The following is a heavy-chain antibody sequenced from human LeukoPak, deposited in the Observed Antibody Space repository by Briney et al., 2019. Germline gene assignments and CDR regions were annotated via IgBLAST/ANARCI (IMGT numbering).Heavy chain of an antibody. CDR1: GFTFNSYA. V-gene: IGHV3-23*01. J-gene: IGHJ3*02. CDR2: ISGSGGRI. D-gene: IGHD3-10*01. CDR3: AKVLIWTYGSGNYYKGAFDI. Sequence: GGSLRLSCAASGFTFNSYAMTWVRQAPGKGLECVSLISGSGGRIYYADSVKGRFTISRDNSKNTLYLQMNSLRAEDTAVYYCAKVLIWTYGSGNYYKGAFDIRGQGTMVTVFS.